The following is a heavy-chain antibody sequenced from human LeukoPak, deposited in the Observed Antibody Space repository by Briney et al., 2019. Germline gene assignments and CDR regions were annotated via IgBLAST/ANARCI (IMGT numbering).Heavy chain of an antibody. Sequence: PGGSLRLSCAASRFTFSTCGMHWVRQAPGKGLEWVALISYDGINKYYADSVKGRFTVSRDNSKSTLYLQVNSLRAEDTAVYYCARDSDGMSVWGLGTTVTVPS. J-gene: IGHJ6*02. V-gene: IGHV3-30*03. CDR3: ARDSDGMSV. CDR2: ISYDGINK. CDR1: RFTFSTCG.